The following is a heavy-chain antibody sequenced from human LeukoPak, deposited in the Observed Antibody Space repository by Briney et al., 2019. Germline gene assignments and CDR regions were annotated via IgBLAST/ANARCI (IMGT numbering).Heavy chain of an antibody. J-gene: IGHJ4*02. Sequence: GGSLRLSCTASGFTLDGYTMHWVRLAPGKGLEWVSSITSSSNHIYYSASVRGRSTISRDNAKKSLYLQMNSLRAEDTAVYYCARDPYWSSGYSNYFDYWGQGTLVTVSS. V-gene: IGHV3-21*01. CDR2: ITSSSNHI. D-gene: IGHD3-22*01. CDR1: GFTLDGYT. CDR3: ARDPYWSSGYSNYFDY.